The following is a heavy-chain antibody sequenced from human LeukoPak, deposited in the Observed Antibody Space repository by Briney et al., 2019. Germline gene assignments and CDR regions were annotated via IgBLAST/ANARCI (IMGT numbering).Heavy chain of an antibody. D-gene: IGHD2-15*01. V-gene: IGHV3-7*03. CDR3: VRAPCYSGIEHYFDH. CDR2: IKQDGSEK. J-gene: IGHJ4*02. CDR1: GFAFSDYW. Sequence: GGSLRLSCAASGFAFSDYWMTWVRQAPGKGLEWVANIKQDGSEKYLVDSVKGRFTISRDNAKGSLYLQMNSMRAEDTAVYYCVRAPCYSGIEHYFDHWGQGILVTVSS.